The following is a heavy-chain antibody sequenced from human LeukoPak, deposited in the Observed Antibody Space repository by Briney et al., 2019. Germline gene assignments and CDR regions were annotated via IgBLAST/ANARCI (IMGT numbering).Heavy chain of an antibody. J-gene: IGHJ6*02. CDR2: ISAYNGNT. V-gene: IGHV1-18*01. CDR3: ARSGSGGYYYGMDV. Sequence: ASVTVSFTASGYTFTSYGISWVRQAPGQGHEWMGWISAYNGNTNYAQKLQGRVTMTTDTSTSTAYMELRSLRSDDTAVYYCARSGSGGYYYGMDVWGQGTTVTVSS. CDR1: GYTFTSYG. D-gene: IGHD1-1*01.